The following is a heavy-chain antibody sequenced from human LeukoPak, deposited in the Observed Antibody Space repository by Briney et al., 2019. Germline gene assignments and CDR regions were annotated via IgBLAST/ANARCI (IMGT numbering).Heavy chain of an antibody. CDR1: GYTFTSYY. V-gene: IGHV1-46*01. Sequence: GASVKVSCKASGYTFTSYYMHWVRQAPGQGLEWMGIINPSGGSTSYAQKFQGRVTMTRDTSTSTVYMELSSLRSEDTAVYYCARESPYGSGSRLDLDYWGQGTLVTVSS. D-gene: IGHD3-10*01. CDR3: ARESPYGSGSRLDLDY. CDR2: INPSGGST. J-gene: IGHJ4*02.